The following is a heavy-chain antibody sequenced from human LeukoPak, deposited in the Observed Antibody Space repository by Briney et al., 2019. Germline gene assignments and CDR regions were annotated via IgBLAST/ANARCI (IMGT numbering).Heavy chain of an antibody. J-gene: IGHJ4*02. Sequence: SGPVLVKPTQTLTLTCTFSGFSLSTSGMCVSWIRQPPGKALEWLARIDWDDDKFYSTSLKTRLTTSKDTSKNQVVLTMTNMDPVDTATYYCARGSWTGYPLYWGQGTLVTVSS. D-gene: IGHD3/OR15-3a*01. CDR3: ARGSWTGYPLY. V-gene: IGHV2-70*16. CDR1: GFSLSTSGMC. CDR2: IDWDDDK.